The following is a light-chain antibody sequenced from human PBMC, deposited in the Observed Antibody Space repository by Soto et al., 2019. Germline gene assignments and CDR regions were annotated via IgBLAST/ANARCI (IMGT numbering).Light chain of an antibody. CDR3: HLANMFPFT. V-gene: IGKV1-12*02. J-gene: IGKJ4*01. Sequence: DIQMTQSPSSVSASIGDRVTITCRASQHINTWLAWYQQKPGKAPNLLIYAASSLQSGVPSRFSGSGSGTDFTLTISSLQPEDIATDYCHLANMFPFTFGGGTKVEI. CDR1: QHINTW. CDR2: AAS.